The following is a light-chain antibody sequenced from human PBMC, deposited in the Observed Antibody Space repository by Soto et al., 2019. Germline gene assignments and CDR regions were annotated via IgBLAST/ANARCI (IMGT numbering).Light chain of an antibody. CDR3: QHYNSYSEA. J-gene: IGKJ1*01. V-gene: IGKV1-5*03. Sequence: DIQMTQSPSTLSVSVGDRFTITFRASQTISSWLAWYQQKPGKAPKLLIYKASTLKSGVPSRFSGSGSGTEFTLTISSLQPDDFATYYCQHYNSYSEAFGQGTKV. CDR2: KAS. CDR1: QTISSW.